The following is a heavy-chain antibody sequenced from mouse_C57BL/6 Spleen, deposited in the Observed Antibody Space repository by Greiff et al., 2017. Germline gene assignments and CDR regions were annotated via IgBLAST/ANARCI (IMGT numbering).Heavy chain of an antibody. V-gene: IGHV1-64*01. CDR2: IHPNGGST. CDR1: GYTFTSYW. J-gene: IGHJ2*01. CDR3: SREFAFKVVATKPFDD. D-gene: IGHD1-1*01. Sequence: VQLQQPGAELVKPGASVKLSCKASGYTFTSYWMHWVKQRPGQGLEWIGMIHPNGGSTNYNEKFKSKATLTVDKSSSTAYMQLSSLTSEESAVYYCSREFAFKVVATKPFDDWGQGTTLTVSS.